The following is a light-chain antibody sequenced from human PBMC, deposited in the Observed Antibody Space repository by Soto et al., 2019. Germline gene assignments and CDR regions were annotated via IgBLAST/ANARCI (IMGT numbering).Light chain of an antibody. Sequence: EIVLTQSPGTLSLSPGERATLSCRSSQSVGSKLAWYRQTPGQPTRLLIYGASTRATDTPARFSGSGAGTDSTLIISRMEPVDFAVYYCQQYGSSFATFGQGNQVE. CDR1: QSVGSK. J-gene: IGKJ1*01. V-gene: IGKV3-20*01. CDR3: QQYGSSFAT. CDR2: GAS.